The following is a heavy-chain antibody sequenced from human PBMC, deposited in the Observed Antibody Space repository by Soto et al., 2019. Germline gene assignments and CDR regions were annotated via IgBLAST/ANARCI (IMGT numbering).Heavy chain of an antibody. CDR2: INPNGGST. V-gene: IGHV1-46*01. CDR3: ARGLTSGDY. D-gene: IGHD7-27*01. CDR1: GYTFTSFY. Sequence: QVQLVQSGAEVKNPGASVKLSCKASGYTFTSFYIHWVRQAPGQGLEWLAIINPNGGSTNYAPTLQGGFTLNRDTSTNTVYIELSSLGSEDTAVYYCARGLTSGDYWCQGTLVTVSS. J-gene: IGHJ4*02.